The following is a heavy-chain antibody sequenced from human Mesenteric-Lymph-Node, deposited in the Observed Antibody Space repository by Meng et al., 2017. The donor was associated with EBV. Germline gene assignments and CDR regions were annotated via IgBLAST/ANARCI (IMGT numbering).Heavy chain of an antibody. J-gene: IGHJ4*02. CDR2: INPNSGDT. CDR3: AREGPATAPFY. V-gene: IGHV1-2*06. Sequence: PLVQSGAEVKKPGASVKVSCKASGYTFTGFYIHWVRRAPGQGPEWMGRINPNSGDTIYAQKFQGRVTMTRDTSINTAYMDLSGLTSDDTAMYFCAREGPATAPFYWGQGTLVTVSS. CDR1: GYTFTGFY. D-gene: IGHD6-13*01.